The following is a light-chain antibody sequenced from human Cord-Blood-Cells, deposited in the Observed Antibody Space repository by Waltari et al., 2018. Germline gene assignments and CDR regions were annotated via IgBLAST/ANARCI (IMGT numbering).Light chain of an antibody. Sequence: QSVLTQPPSVSAAPGQKVTISCSGSSSNIGNNYVSWYQQLPGTAPKLLIYDNKKRPSGIPARFSGSKSGTSATLGITGLQTGDEADYYCGTWDSSLSVVFGGGTKLTVL. J-gene: IGLJ2*01. V-gene: IGLV1-51*01. CDR3: GTWDSSLSVV. CDR1: SSNIGNNY. CDR2: DNK.